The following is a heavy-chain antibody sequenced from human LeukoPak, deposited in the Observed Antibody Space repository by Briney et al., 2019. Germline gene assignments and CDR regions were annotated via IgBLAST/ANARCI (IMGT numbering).Heavy chain of an antibody. D-gene: IGHD5-12*01. Sequence: GGSLRLSCAASGFTFSSYAMHWVRQAPGKGLEWVAVISYDGSNKYYADSVKGRFTISRDNSKNTLYLQMNSLRAEDTAVYYCATSYSGYSYYFDYWGQGTLVTVSS. V-gene: IGHV3-30-3*01. CDR3: ATSYSGYSYYFDY. CDR1: GFTFSSYA. CDR2: ISYDGSNK. J-gene: IGHJ4*02.